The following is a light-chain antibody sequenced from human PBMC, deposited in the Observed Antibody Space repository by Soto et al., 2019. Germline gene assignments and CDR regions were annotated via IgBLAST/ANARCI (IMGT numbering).Light chain of an antibody. CDR2: GVS. CDR1: QPFSSN. CDR3: QQYNNRPRT. J-gene: IGKJ5*01. V-gene: IGKV3-15*01. Sequence: IMMMQSPATLSVSPGESVTLSCRASQPFSSNLAWYQHKPGQAPRLLIYGVSTRDTGVPDRFSGSASGTEFTLTISSLQSEDFAVYYCQQYNNRPRTFGQGTRLDIK.